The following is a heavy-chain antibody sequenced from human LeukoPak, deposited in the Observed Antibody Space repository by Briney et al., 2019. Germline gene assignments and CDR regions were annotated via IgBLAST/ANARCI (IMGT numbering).Heavy chain of an antibody. CDR3: AREEEWYASGTYYKGSDS. V-gene: IGHV3-21*01. CDR1: GFTFSNYN. Sequence: GGSLRLSCAASGFTFSNYNMNWVRQAPGKGLEWVSCISTRSTYIHYADSVKGRFTISRDIAKNSLYLQMNSLRADDTAVYYCAREEEWYASGTYYKGSDSWGQGTLVTVSS. J-gene: IGHJ4*02. D-gene: IGHD3-10*01. CDR2: ISTRSTYI.